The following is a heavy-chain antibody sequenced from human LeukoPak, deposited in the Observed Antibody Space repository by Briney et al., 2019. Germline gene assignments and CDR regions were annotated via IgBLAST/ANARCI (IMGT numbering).Heavy chain of an antibody. Sequence: ASVKVSCKASGYTFTSYDINWVRQATGQGLEWMGWMNPNSGNTGYAQKLQGRVTMTRNTSISTAYMELSSLRSEDTAVYYCARRPSSRRGYSYGSIDYWGQGTLVTVSS. V-gene: IGHV1-8*01. CDR2: MNPNSGNT. CDR1: GYTFTSYD. D-gene: IGHD5-18*01. CDR3: ARRPSSRRGYSYGSIDY. J-gene: IGHJ4*02.